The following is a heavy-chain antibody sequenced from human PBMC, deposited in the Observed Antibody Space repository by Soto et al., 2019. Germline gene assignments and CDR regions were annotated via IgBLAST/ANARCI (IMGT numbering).Heavy chain of an antibody. V-gene: IGHV3-13*01. D-gene: IGHD3-3*01. CDR3: ARVVYDFWSGYYYYYMDV. Sequence: GGSLKLSCASARFPFSRYDMNWVGQATGKGLEWVSAIGTAGDTYYPGSVKGRFTISRENAKNSLYLQMNSLRAGDTAVYYCARVVYDFWSGYYYYYMDVWGKGT. CDR2: IGTAGDT. CDR1: RFPFSRYD. J-gene: IGHJ6*03.